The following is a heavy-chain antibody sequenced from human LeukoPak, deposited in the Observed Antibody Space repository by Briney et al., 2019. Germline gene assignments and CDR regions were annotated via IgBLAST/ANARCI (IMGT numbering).Heavy chain of an antibody. V-gene: IGHV4-31*03. J-gene: IGHJ5*02. CDR1: GGSISSGGYY. CDR2: IYYSGST. Sequence: PSETLSLTCTVSGGSISSGGYYWSWIRQHPGKGLEWIGYIYYSGSTYYNPSLKSRVTISVDTSKNQFSLKLSSVTAADTAVYYCARVSKVRIQLSWGNWFDPWGQGTLVTVSS. D-gene: IGHD5-18*01. CDR3: ARVSKVRIQLSWGNWFDP.